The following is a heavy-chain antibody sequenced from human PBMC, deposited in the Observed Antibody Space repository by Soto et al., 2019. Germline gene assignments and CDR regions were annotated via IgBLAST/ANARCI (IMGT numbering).Heavy chain of an antibody. CDR3: ATGMGRYVEL. V-gene: IGHV4-4*07. CDR2: VSASART. CDR1: GDSISNVY. D-gene: IGHD2-8*01. J-gene: IGHJ2*01. Sequence: QVQLQESGPGLVKPSETLSLTCTVSGDSISNVYWSWIRQPAGKGLESMGRVSASARTNYDPSLQSRGTMSLDTSKNLFSLRLPSESAADTAVYFCATGMGRYVELWGRGTVVIVFS.